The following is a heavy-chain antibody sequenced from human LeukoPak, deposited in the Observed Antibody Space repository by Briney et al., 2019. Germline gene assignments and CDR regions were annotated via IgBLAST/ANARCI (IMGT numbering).Heavy chain of an antibody. CDR2: ISPSGGIT. J-gene: IGHJ1*01. CDR3: AKDDAWGRYKD. Sequence: PGGSLRLSCAASGFTFSTYGMNWVRRAPGKGLEWVSGISPSGGITYYTDSVKGRFTISRDNSKHTVSLQMNSLRGEDTAVYYCAKDDAWGRYKDWGQGTLVTVSS. V-gene: IGHV3-23*01. D-gene: IGHD3-16*01. CDR1: GFTFSTYG.